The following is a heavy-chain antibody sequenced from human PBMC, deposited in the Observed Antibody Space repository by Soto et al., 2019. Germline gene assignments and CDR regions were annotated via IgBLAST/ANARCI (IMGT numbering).Heavy chain of an antibody. D-gene: IGHD2-2*01. Sequence: SETLSLTCTVSGGSISSSSYYWGWIRQPPGKGLEWIGSIYYSGSTYYNPSLKSRVTISVDTSKNQFSLKLSSVTAADTAVYYCASTLGYCSSTSCYEAWFDPWGQGTLVTVSS. CDR2: IYYSGST. CDR1: GGSISSSSYY. J-gene: IGHJ5*02. CDR3: ASTLGYCSSTSCYEAWFDP. V-gene: IGHV4-39*01.